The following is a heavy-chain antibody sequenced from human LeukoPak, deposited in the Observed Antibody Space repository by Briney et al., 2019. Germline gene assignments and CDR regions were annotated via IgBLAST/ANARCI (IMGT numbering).Heavy chain of an antibody. J-gene: IGHJ4*02. D-gene: IGHD6-19*01. CDR1: GYTFTSYG. V-gene: IGHV1-18*01. Sequence: ASVKVSCKASGYTFTSYGISWVRQAPGQGLEWMRWISAYNGNTNYAQKLQGRVTMTTDTSTSTAYMELSRLRSDDTAVYYCARVKWNSSGWYKFDYWGQGTLVTVSS. CDR3: ARVKWNSSGWYKFDY. CDR2: ISAYNGNT.